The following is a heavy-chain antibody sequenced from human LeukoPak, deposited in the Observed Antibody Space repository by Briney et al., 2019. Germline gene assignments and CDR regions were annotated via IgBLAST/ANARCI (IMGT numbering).Heavy chain of an antibody. CDR1: GFTVSSTY. V-gene: IGHV3-53*01. D-gene: IGHD3-22*01. J-gene: IGHJ4*02. Sequence: VGSLILSCAASGFTVSSTYMSWVRQAPAKGLESVSIIYGGGKTYYADSMKGRFTISRDNSKNTLYLQMNSLRGEDTAVYYCARESSGRPPVRYWGQGTLVTVSS. CDR2: IYGGGKT. CDR3: ARESSGRPPVRY.